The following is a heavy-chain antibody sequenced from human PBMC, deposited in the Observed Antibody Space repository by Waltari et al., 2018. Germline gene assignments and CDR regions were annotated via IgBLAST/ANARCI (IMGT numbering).Heavy chain of an antibody. D-gene: IGHD3-16*01. J-gene: IGHJ3*02. Sequence: EVQLVESGGGLVKPGGSLRLSCAASGFTFSSDSLTGVRQAPGKGLEWVSSISSSSYIYYADSVKGRFTISRDNAKNSLYLQMNSLRAEDTAVYYCARIMAPPLAFDIWGQGTMVTVSS. CDR1: GFTFSSDS. V-gene: IGHV3-21*01. CDR3: ARIMAPPLAFDI. CDR2: ISSSSYI.